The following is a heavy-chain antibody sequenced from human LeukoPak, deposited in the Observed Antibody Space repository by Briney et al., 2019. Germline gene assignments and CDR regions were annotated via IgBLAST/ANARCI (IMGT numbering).Heavy chain of an antibody. CDR1: GGTFSSYA. J-gene: IGHJ4*02. Sequence: SVKVSCKASGGTFSSYAISWVRQAPGQGLECMGGIIPIFGTANYAQKFQGRVTITADESTSTGYMELSSLRSEDTAGYYCASKRGYSYGLDYWGQGTLVTVSS. CDR2: IIPIFGTA. CDR3: ASKRGYSYGLDY. V-gene: IGHV1-69*13. D-gene: IGHD5-18*01.